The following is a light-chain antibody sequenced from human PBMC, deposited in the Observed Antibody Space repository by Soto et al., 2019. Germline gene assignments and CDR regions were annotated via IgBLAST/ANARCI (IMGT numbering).Light chain of an antibody. V-gene: IGKV3-11*01. Sequence: EIVLTQSPATLSLSPGERATLSCRASQSVSSYLAWYQQKPGQAPRLLIYDASNRATGIPARFSGSGSGTDFTLTISSLEPEALAVYYCQQPRNWPPLTFHGGTEVEI. CDR3: QQPRNWPPLT. J-gene: IGKJ4*01. CDR1: QSVSSY. CDR2: DAS.